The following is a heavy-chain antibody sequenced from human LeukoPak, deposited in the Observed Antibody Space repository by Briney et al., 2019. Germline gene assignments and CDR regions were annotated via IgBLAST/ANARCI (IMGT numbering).Heavy chain of an antibody. CDR1: GVTFSSYE. J-gene: IGHJ4*02. D-gene: IGHD2-2*01. Sequence: QPGGSLRLSCAASGVTFSSYEMNWVRQAPGKGLEWVSYISSSGSTIYYADSVKGRFTYSRDNAKKSLYLQMNSLRAEDTAVHYCARDYCSSTSCYADYWGQGTLVTVSS. CDR3: ARDYCSSTSCYADY. CDR2: ISSSGSTI. V-gene: IGHV3-48*03.